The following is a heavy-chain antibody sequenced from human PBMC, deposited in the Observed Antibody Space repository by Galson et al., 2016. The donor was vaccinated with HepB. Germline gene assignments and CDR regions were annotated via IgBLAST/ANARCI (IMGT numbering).Heavy chain of an antibody. D-gene: IGHD3-22*01. CDR1: GFTFSRYW. J-gene: IGHJ4*02. CDR3: ARAGVAYETSGYFYGQLDY. V-gene: IGHV3-7*01. Sequence: SLRLSCAASGFTFSRYWMSWVRRAPGKGLEWVANIKEDASEKYYVDSVKGRFTISRDNAKNSVYLQMNSLRVEDTAVYFCARAGVAYETSGYFYGQLDYWGQGTLVIVSS. CDR2: IKEDASEK.